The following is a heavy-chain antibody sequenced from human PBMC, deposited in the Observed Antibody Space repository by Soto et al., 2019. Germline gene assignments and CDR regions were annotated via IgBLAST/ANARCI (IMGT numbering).Heavy chain of an antibody. CDR2: IYYSVST. CDR1: GGSISSYY. Sequence: SETLSLTCTVSGGSISSYYWSWIRQSPGKGLEWIGYIYYSVSTNYNPSLKSRVTISVDTSKNQFSLELSSVTAADTAVYYCARRAAAGKDYYYMDVWGKGTTVTVSS. V-gene: IGHV4-59*08. D-gene: IGHD6-13*01. CDR3: ARRAAAGKDYYYMDV. J-gene: IGHJ6*03.